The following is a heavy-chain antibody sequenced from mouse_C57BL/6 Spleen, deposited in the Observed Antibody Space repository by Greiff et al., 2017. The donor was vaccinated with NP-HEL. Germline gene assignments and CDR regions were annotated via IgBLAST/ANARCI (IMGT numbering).Heavy chain of an antibody. CDR1: GFTFSSYA. CDR3: TRDGDWDGWYFDV. Sequence: EVQLQESGEGLVKPGGSLKLSCAASGFTFSSYAMSWVRQTPEKRLEWVAYISSGGDYIYYADTVKGRFTISRDNARNTLYLQMSSLKSEDTAMYYCTRDGDWDGWYFDVWGTGTTVTVSS. CDR2: ISSGGDYI. D-gene: IGHD2-13*01. J-gene: IGHJ1*03. V-gene: IGHV5-9-1*02.